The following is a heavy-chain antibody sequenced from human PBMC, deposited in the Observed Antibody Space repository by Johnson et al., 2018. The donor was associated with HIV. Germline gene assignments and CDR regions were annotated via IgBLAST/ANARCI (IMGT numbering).Heavy chain of an antibody. J-gene: IGHJ3*02. CDR1: GFTFSGSA. D-gene: IGHD2-2*01. Sequence: VQLVESGGGLVQPGGSLKLSCAASGFTFSGSAMHWVRQASGKGLAWVGRIRSKANSYATAYAASVKGRFTISRDDSKNTAYLQMNRLKTEDTAVYYCTREPRAGVPAAARDAFDSWGQGTMGTVSS. CDR3: TREPRAGVPAAARDAFDS. V-gene: IGHV3-73*02. CDR2: IRSKANSYAT.